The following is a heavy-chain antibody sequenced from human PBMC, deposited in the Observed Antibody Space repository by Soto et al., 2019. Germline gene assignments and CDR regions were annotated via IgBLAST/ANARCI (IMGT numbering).Heavy chain of an antibody. CDR3: ARAFCSTITCYGWFDP. Sequence: ASVKVSCKASGYAFIGYYIHWVRQAPGQGLEWMGWINPNSGGTNYAQKFQGRVTMTRDTSISTVSMDLSSLRSDDTAVYYCARAFCSTITCYGWFDPWGQGTLVTVSS. J-gene: IGHJ5*02. V-gene: IGHV1-2*02. CDR1: GYAFIGYY. CDR2: INPNSGGT. D-gene: IGHD2-2*01.